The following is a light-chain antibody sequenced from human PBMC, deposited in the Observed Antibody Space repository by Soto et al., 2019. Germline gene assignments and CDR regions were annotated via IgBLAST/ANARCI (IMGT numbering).Light chain of an antibody. CDR1: QDITNS. Sequence: DIQMTQSPSSLSASVGDRVTITCHASQDITNSLNWYQQKPGKAPKLLIYDASNLETGVPSRFSGSGSGTDFTFTISSLQPEDMATYYCQQYDNFPALTVGGGTKVDI. V-gene: IGKV1-33*01. J-gene: IGKJ4*01. CDR3: QQYDNFPALT. CDR2: DAS.